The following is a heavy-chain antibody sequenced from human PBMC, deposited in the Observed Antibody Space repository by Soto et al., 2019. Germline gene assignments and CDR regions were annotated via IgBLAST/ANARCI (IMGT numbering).Heavy chain of an antibody. CDR1: GGSISNYY. CDR3: AHSYLRRWLRPPYFDY. Sequence: PSETLSLTCTVSGGSISNYYWNWIRQSPGKGLEWIGYIYSSGSTHYNPSLQNRVTITKDTSKNQVVLTMTNMDPVDTATYYCAHSYLRRWLRPPYFDYWGQGTLVTVSS. V-gene: IGHV4-59*01. CDR2: IYSSGST. D-gene: IGHD3-16*02. J-gene: IGHJ4*02.